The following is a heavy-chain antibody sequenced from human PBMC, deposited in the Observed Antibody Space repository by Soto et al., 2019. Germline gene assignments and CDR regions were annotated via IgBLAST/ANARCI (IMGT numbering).Heavy chain of an antibody. CDR2: ISRSSTGI. D-gene: IGHD3-16*01. V-gene: IGHV3-48*02. CDR3: PGAVTWGLDV. CDR1: GFTFSLYS. Sequence: EVQLVESGGGLVQPGGSLRLSCAASGFTFSLYSMSWVRQAPGKGLEWVSYISRSSTGIHYADSVKGRFTISRDDATNARHLQMNSLRDGDTAVYYCPGAVTWGLDVWGQGTTVSISS. J-gene: IGHJ6*02.